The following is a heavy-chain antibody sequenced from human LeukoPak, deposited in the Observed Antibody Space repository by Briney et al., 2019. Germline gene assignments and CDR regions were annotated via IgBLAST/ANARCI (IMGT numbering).Heavy chain of an antibody. CDR3: AKFTISGVVALGYFDY. D-gene: IGHD3-3*01. V-gene: IGHV3-23*01. CDR2: ISGSGGST. J-gene: IGHJ4*02. CDR1: GFTFSSYA. Sequence: GGSLRLSCAASGFTFSSYAMTWVRQAPGKGLEWVSAISGSGGSTYYADSVKGRFTISRDNSKNTVYLQMNSLRAEDTAVYYCAKFTISGVVALGYFDYWGQGTLVTVSS.